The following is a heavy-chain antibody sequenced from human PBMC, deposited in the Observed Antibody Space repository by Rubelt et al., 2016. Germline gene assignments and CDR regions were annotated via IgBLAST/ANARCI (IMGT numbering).Heavy chain of an antibody. D-gene: IGHD3-16*01. CDR3: ARAITAASGPPPY. J-gene: IGHJ4*02. CDR1: GFTFSSYA. CDR2: IKEDGSAK. V-gene: IGHV3-7*01. Sequence: GQPGRSLRLSCVASGFTFSSYAMSWVRQAPGKGLEWVASIKEDGSAKQYVDSVKGRFTISRDDAQSSVYLQMNRLRDEDTAMYYCARAITAASGPPPYWGQGTLVTVSS.